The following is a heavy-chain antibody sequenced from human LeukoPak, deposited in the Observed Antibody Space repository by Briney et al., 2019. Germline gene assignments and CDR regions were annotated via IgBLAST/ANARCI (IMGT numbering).Heavy chain of an antibody. D-gene: IGHD3-10*01. CDR2: IIPIFGTA. J-gene: IGHJ6*04. CDR1: GGTFSSYA. CDR3: AGGGYGSGSYFDYYYGVDV. V-gene: IGHV1-69*13. Sequence: SVKVSCKASGGTFSSYAISWVRQAPGQGLEWMGGIIPIFGTANYAQKFQGRVTITADESTSTAYMELSSLRSEDTAVYYCAGGGYGSGSYFDYYYGVDVWGKGTTVTVSS.